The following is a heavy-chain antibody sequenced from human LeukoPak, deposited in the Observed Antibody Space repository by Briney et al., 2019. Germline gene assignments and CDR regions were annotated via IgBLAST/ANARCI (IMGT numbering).Heavy chain of an antibody. CDR2: IYYSGST. CDR3: ARDSFGVNAFSI. D-gene: IGHD3-10*01. J-gene: IGHJ3*02. CDR1: GGSISSSPYY. Sequence: SETLSLTCTVSGGSISSSPYYWGWIRQPPGKGLEWIGSIYYSGSTYYNPSLKSRVTISVDTSKNQISLMLTSVTAADTAVYYCARDSFGVNAFSIWGQGTVVTVSS. V-gene: IGHV4-39*07.